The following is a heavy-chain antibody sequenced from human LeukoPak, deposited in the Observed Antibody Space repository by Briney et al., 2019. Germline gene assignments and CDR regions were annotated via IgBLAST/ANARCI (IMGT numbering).Heavy chain of an antibody. CDR3: ARDRVGCSSSMSCLFNY. D-gene: IGHD2-2*01. V-gene: IGHV1-2*06. J-gene: IGHJ4*02. Sequence: ASVKVSCKASGYTFTEYYMHLVRQAPGQGLEWMGRINPNSGGANYAQNFQGRVTMTRDTSISTAYMELSRLRSDDTAVYYCARDRVGCSSSMSCLFNYWGQGTLVTVSS. CDR1: GYTFTEYY. CDR2: INPNSGGA.